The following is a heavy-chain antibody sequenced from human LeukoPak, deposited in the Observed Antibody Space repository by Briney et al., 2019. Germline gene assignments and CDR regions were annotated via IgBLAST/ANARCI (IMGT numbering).Heavy chain of an antibody. J-gene: IGHJ5*02. CDR2: ISGSGGGT. D-gene: IGHD3-9*01. Sequence: GASLRLSCAASGFTFSSYAMTWVRQAPGKGLEWVSSISGSGGGTDYADSVKGRFTISRDNSNNTPYLQMNSLRADDAAVYYCTKDKYYEILTGYPNWFDPWGQGTLVTVSS. V-gene: IGHV3-23*01. CDR1: GFTFSSYA. CDR3: TKDKYYEILTGYPNWFDP.